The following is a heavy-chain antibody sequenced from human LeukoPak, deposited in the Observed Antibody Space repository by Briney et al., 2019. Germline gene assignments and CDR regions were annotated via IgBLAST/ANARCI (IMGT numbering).Heavy chain of an antibody. D-gene: IGHD1-26*01. Sequence: AGRSLRLSCEDSGYSFGGFYMHWVRQAPGKGLEWVASINGDGEYTVYAASVKGRFTISRDNSNNMLNLQMSSLRAEDTALYYCAQRGVQGYMDVWGKGTTVIVSS. J-gene: IGHJ6*03. V-gene: IGHV3-20*04. CDR2: INGDGEYT. CDR3: AQRGVQGYMDV. CDR1: GYSFGGFY.